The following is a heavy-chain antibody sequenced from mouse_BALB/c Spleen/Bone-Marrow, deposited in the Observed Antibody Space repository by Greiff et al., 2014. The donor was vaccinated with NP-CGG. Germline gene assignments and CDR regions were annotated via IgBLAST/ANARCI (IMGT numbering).Heavy chain of an antibody. CDR3: ARYRLGTYFDY. CDR1: GFHIKDTY. CDR2: IDPANGNT. D-gene: IGHD2-14*01. V-gene: IGHV14-3*02. Sequence: EVQLVESGAELVKPGASVKLSCTASGFHIKDTYMHWVKQRPEQGLEWIGRIDPANGNTKYDPKFQGKATITADTSSNTAYLQLSSLTSEDTAVYYCARYRLGTYFDYWGQGTTLTVSS. J-gene: IGHJ2*01.